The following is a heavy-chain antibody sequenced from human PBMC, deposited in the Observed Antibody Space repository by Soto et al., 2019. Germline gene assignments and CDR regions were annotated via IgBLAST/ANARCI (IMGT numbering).Heavy chain of an antibody. CDR1: GGSISSGDYY. V-gene: IGHV4-30-4*01. Sequence: SETLSLTCTVSGGSISSGDYYWSWIRQPPGKGLEWIGYTYDSMTTYYNPSLKSRVTISIDRSKNQFSLKLSSVTAADTAVYYCARDRPLQYYYDSSGPFDPWGQGTLVTVSS. J-gene: IGHJ5*02. CDR2: TYDSMTT. D-gene: IGHD3-22*01. CDR3: ARDRPLQYYYDSSGPFDP.